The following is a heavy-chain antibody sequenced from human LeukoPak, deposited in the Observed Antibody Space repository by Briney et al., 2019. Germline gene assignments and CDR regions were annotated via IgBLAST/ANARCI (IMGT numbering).Heavy chain of an antibody. CDR1: GFIFNNYA. CDR3: AKDNRRHYTSGPNPDSLH. CDR2: IGWNSGSI. D-gene: IGHD6-19*01. Sequence: PGGSLRLSCAGSGFIFNNYAMHWVRQPPGKGLEWVSVIGWNSGSIDYADSVKGPFTISRDNAKNSLYLQMNSLRVEDTAFYYCAKDNRRHYTSGPNPDSLHWGQGALVTVSS. J-gene: IGHJ4*02. V-gene: IGHV3-9*01.